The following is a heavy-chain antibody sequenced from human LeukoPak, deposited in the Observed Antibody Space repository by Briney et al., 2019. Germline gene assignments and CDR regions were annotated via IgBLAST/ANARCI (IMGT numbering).Heavy chain of an antibody. Sequence: GGSLRLSCAASGFTFSSYEMNWVRQAPGKGLEWVSYISSSGSTIYYADSVKGRFTISRDNAKNSLYLQMNSLRAEDTAVYYCAGDSTHCSSTSCYFDYWGQGTLVTVSS. D-gene: IGHD2-2*01. J-gene: IGHJ4*02. CDR1: GFTFSSYE. CDR3: AGDSTHCSSTSCYFDY. V-gene: IGHV3-48*03. CDR2: ISSSGSTI.